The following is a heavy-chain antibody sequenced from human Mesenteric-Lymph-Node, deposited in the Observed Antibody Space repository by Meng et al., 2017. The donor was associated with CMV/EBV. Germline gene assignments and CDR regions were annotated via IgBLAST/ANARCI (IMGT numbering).Heavy chain of an antibody. CDR3: AKDQGYISLAVTTPDY. CDR1: GFTFSGYD. D-gene: IGHD6-13*01. CDR2: IRYDGSNE. J-gene: IGHJ4*02. V-gene: IGHV3-30*02. Sequence: GGSLRLSCAASGFTFSGYDMHWVRQAPGKGLEWVAFIRYDGSNEYYSDSVKGRFTISRDNSKNTLYLQMNSLRAEDTAVYYCAKDQGYISLAVTTPDYWGQGTLVTVSS.